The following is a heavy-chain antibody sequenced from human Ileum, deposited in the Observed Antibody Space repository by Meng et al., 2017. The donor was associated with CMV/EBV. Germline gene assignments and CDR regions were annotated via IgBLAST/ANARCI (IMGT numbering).Heavy chain of an antibody. D-gene: IGHD1-26*01. J-gene: IGHJ4*02. CDR3: AHFVGGYYPSRPDY. CDR1: GFSPSTSGEG. CDR2: IYRGDDK. V-gene: IGHV2-5*02. Sequence: TTLNESGPTLVNPTQTLTRTCSFSGFSPSTSGEGVGWIRQPPGKALEWLALIYRGDDKRYSPSLNSRLTIAKDTSKDEVVLTLTNMGPIDTGTYYCAHFVGGYYPSRPDYWGQGTLVTVSS.